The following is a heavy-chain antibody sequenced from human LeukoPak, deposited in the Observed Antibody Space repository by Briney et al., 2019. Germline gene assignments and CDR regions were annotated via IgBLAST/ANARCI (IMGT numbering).Heavy chain of an antibody. D-gene: IGHD5-18*01. J-gene: IGHJ4*02. CDR1: GFTFSSYA. V-gene: IGHV3-23*01. CDR3: AKGRTQLGFDY. Sequence: GGSLRLSCAASGFTFSSYAMNWVRQAPGKGLEWVSGISGSGVTTNYADSVKGRFTISRDNSKNTLYLQMNSLSAEDTAVYYCAKGRTQLGFDYWGQGTLVTVSS. CDR2: ISGSGVTT.